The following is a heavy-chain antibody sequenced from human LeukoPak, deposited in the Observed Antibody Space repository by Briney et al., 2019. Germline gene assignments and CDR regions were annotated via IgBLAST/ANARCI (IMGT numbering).Heavy chain of an antibody. CDR3: ARGESGWAYYYYYYMDV. J-gene: IGHJ6*03. Sequence: PSETLSLTCTVSGGSISSYYWSWIRQPPGKGLEWIGYIYYSGSTNYNPSLKSRVTISVDTSKNQFSLKLSSVTAADTAVYYCARGESGWAYYYYYYMDVWGKGTTVTDSS. D-gene: IGHD6-19*01. V-gene: IGHV4-59*01. CDR1: GGSISSYY. CDR2: IYYSGST.